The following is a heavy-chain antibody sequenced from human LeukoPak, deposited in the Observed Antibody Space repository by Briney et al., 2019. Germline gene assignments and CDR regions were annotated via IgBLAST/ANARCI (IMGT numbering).Heavy chain of an antibody. V-gene: IGHV3-33*08. J-gene: IGHJ4*02. Sequence: GRSLRLSCAASGFTFSSYGMHWVRQAPGKGLEWVAVIWYDGSNKYYADSMKGRFTISRDNSKNTLYLQMNSLRAEDTAMYYCARESGSYFDYWGQGTLVTVSS. CDR1: GFTFSSYG. D-gene: IGHD1-26*01. CDR3: ARESGSYFDY. CDR2: IWYDGSNK.